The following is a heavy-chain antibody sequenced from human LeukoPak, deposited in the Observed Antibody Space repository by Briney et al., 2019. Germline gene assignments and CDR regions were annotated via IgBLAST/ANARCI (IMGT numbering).Heavy chain of an antibody. CDR1: GGSISSGGYS. Sequence: SQTLSLTCTVSGGSISSGGYSWSWIRQPPGKGLEWIGYIYHSGSTYYDPSLKSRVTISVDRSKNQFSLKLSSVTAADTAVYYCARGGDYYDYWGQGTLVTVSS. V-gene: IGHV4-30-2*01. D-gene: IGHD4-17*01. CDR3: ARGGDYYDY. CDR2: IYHSGST. J-gene: IGHJ4*02.